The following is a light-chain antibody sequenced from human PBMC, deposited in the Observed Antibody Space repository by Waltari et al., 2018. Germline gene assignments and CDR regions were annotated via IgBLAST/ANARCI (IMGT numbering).Light chain of an antibody. CDR1: QVISSW. CDR2: AAS. Sequence: DIQMTQSPSSLSASVGDKVTITCHASQVISSWLAWYQQKPGKAPKPLIYAASRSQSGVPSRFSGSGSGTDFTLTISSLQPEDFATYYCQQYDDLPYTFGRGTKVEIK. J-gene: IGKJ2*01. V-gene: IGKV1D-16*01. CDR3: QQYDDLPYT.